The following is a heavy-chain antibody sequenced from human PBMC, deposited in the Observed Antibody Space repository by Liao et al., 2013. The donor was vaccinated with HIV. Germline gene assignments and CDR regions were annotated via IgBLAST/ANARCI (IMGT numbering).Heavy chain of an antibody. CDR1: GGSISPYY. CDR2: IYYRGST. Sequence: QVQLQESGPGLVKPSETLSLTCTVSGGSISPYYWSWIRQPPGKALEWIGFIYYRGSTNVNPSFNTRATLSVDTSKNQVSLRLTSLTAADTAVYYCARILRPEVAVALDYWGQGSLVTVSS. CDR3: ARILRPEVAVALDY. J-gene: IGHJ4*02. V-gene: IGHV4-59*01. D-gene: IGHD1-14*01.